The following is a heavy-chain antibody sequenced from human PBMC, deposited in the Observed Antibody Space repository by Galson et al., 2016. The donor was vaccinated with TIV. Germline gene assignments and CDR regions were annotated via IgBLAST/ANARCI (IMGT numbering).Heavy chain of an antibody. J-gene: IGHJ6*02. CDR2: IDGDDDT. V-gene: IGHV2-70*11. D-gene: IGHD6-19*01. Sequence: ALVQPTQTLTLTCTFSGFSLSRSRMCVTWMRQPPGKALEWLARIDGDDDTYYNNFLATRLFITKDTSRNQVVLTLTNLDPADPATYYCARASSDYFYNYGMDVWGQGTTVTVS. CDR3: ARASSDYFYNYGMDV. CDR1: GFSLSRSRMC.